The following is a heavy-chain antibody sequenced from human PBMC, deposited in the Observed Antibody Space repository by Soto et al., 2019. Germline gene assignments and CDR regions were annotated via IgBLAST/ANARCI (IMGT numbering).Heavy chain of an antibody. CDR2: INHSGST. J-gene: IGHJ4*02. Sequence: SETLSLTCAVYGGSFSGYYWSWIRQPPGKGLEWIGEINHSGSTNYNPSLKSRVTISVDTSKNQFSLKLSSVTAADTAVYYCARGPPPLYYYGSGSYLNDYWGQGTLVTVSS. CDR3: ARGPPPLYYYGSGSYLNDY. D-gene: IGHD3-10*01. CDR1: GGSFSGYY. V-gene: IGHV4-34*01.